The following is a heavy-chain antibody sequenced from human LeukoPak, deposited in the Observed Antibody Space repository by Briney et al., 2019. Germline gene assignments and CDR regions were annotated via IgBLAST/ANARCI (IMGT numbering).Heavy chain of an antibody. CDR1: GFTFSRYS. J-gene: IGHJ4*02. Sequence: GGSLRLSCAASGFTFSRYSMNWVRQAPGKGLEWVSYISTSGSTIYYADSVKGRFTISRDNAKNSLYLQMNSPRAEDTAVYYCARDFGRYYFDYWGQGTLVTVSS. CDR3: ARDFGRYYFDY. D-gene: IGHD3-10*01. CDR2: ISTSGSTI. V-gene: IGHV3-48*04.